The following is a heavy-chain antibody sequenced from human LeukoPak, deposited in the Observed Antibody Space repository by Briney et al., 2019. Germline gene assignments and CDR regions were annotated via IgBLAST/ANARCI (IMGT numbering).Heavy chain of an antibody. J-gene: IGHJ6*02. CDR2: IYHSGST. CDR3: ARVVSTRDYYGMDV. D-gene: IGHD5/OR15-5a*01. V-gene: IGHV4-30-2*01. Sequence: SQTLFLTCAVSGGSISSGGYSWSWIRQPPGKGLEWIGYIYHSGSTYYNPSLKSRVTISVDRSKNQFSLKLSSVTAADTAVYYCARVVSTRDYYGMDVWGQGTTVTVSS. CDR1: GGSISSGGYS.